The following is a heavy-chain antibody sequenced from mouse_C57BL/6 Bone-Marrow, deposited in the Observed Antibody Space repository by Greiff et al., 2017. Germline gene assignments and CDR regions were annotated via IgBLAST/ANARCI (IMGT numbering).Heavy chain of an antibody. CDR2: ISSGGSYT. CDR1: GFTFSSYG. Sequence: EVKLMESGGDLVKPGGSLKLSCAASGFTFSSYGMSWVRQTPDKRLEWVATISSGGSYTYYPDSVKGRFTISRDNAKNTLYLQMSSLTSEDTAMYYCARLAGYYAMDYWGQGASVTVSS. V-gene: IGHV5-6*01. J-gene: IGHJ4*01. D-gene: IGHD3-3*01. CDR3: ARLAGYYAMDY.